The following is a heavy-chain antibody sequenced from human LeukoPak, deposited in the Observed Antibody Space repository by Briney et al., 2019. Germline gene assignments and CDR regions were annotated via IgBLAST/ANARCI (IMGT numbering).Heavy chain of an antibody. J-gene: IGHJ4*02. CDR3: ARDKWLSLSEE. CDR2: ISSSGSSI. D-gene: IGHD3-22*01. CDR1: GFTFDDYG. V-gene: IGHV3-11*01. Sequence: PGGSLRLSRAASGFTFDDYGMSWVRQAPGKGLEWVSYISSSGSSIYYADSVKGRFTISRDNAKNSLYLQMNSLRAEDTAVYYCARDKWLSLSEEWGQGTLVTVSS.